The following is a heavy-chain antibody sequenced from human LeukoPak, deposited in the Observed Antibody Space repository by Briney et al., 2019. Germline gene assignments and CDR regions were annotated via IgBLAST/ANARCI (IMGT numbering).Heavy chain of an antibody. CDR3: AKDAPGAGGYDI. CDR1: GFTFSSYA. D-gene: IGHD2-8*02. CDR2: ISDRGVIT. Sequence: GGSLRLSCAASGFTFSSYAMSWVRQAPGKGLEWVSTISDRGVITYYADSVKGRFTISRDNSKNTLYLRMNSLRAEDTAVYYCAKDAPGAGGYDIWGQGTMVTVSS. J-gene: IGHJ3*02. V-gene: IGHV3-23*01.